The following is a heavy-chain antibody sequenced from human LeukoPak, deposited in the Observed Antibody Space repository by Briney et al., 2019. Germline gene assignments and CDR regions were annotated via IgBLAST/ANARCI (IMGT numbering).Heavy chain of an antibody. D-gene: IGHD2-2*02. J-gene: IGHJ6*03. CDR3: ARGPVVVPAAIRYYYYYMDV. V-gene: IGHV1-69*13. CDR1: GGTFSSYA. Sequence: SVKVSCKASGGTFSSYAISWVRQAPGQGLEWMGGIIPIFGTANYAQKFQGRVTITEDESTSTAYMELSSLRSEDTAVYYCARGPVVVPAAIRYYYYYMDVWGKGTTVTVSS. CDR2: IIPIFGTA.